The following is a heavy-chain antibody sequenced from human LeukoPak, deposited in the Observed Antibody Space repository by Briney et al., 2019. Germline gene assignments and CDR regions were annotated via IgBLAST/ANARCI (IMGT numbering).Heavy chain of an antibody. CDR3: ARVAESGWFGELYFDY. D-gene: IGHD3-10*01. CDR1: GFTFSSYW. CDR2: INSDGSST. Sequence: PGRSLRLSCAASGFTFSSYWMHWVRQAPGKGLVWVSRINSDGSSTSYADSVKGRFTISRDNAKNTLYLQMNSLRAEDTAVYYCARVAESGWFGELYFDYWGQGTLVTVSS. J-gene: IGHJ4*02. V-gene: IGHV3-74*01.